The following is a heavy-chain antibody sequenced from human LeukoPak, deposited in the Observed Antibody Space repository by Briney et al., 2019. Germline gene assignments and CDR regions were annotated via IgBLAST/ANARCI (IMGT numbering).Heavy chain of an antibody. CDR3: ARDCPAYCNGGSCYYYYYMDV. CDR2: IYYSGSA. V-gene: IGHV4-39*07. CDR1: GGSISTSGYY. Sequence: PSETLSLTCTVSGGSISTSGYYWGWIRQPPGEGLEWIGSIYYSGSAYYNPSLKSRVTISVDTSKNHFSLKLSSVTAADTAVYYCARDCPAYCNGGSCYYYYYMDVWAKGPRSPSP. D-gene: IGHD2-15*01. J-gene: IGHJ6*03.